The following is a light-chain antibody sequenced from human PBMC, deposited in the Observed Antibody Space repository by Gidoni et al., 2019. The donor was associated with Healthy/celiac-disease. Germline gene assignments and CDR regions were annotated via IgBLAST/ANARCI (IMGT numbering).Light chain of an antibody. V-gene: IGKV1-39*01. CDR3: QQSYSTPPT. CDR2: AAS. J-gene: IGKJ4*01. Sequence: DIQMTQSPSSLSASVEDRVTITCRASQSISSYLNWYHQKQGKAPKLMLYAASSLQSGVPSRFSGSGYGTDCTLTISSLQPEDFATYYCQQSYSTPPTFGGGTKVEIK. CDR1: QSISSY.